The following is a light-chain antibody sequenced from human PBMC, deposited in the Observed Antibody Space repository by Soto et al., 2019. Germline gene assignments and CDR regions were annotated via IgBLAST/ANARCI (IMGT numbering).Light chain of an antibody. Sequence: DIQMTQSPSTLSASVGDRGTITCRASQSISSWLAWYQQKPGKAPKLLIYKASSLESGVPSRFSGSGSGTAFTLTISSLQPDDFATYYCQQYNSYPSFGGGTKVEIK. CDR3: QQYNSYPS. J-gene: IGKJ4*01. CDR2: KAS. CDR1: QSISSW. V-gene: IGKV1-5*03.